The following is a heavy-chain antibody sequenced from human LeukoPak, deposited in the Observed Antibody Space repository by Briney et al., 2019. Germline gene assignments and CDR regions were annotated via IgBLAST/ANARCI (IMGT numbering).Heavy chain of an antibody. CDR3: ARDSNDAFDI. CDR2: INTDGSGT. J-gene: IGHJ3*02. Sequence: PGGSLRLSCAASGFTFSTYWMHWVRQAPGKGLVWVSRINTDGSGTGYADSVKGRFSISRDNAKNTLYLQMNSLRAEDTAVYYCARDSNDAFDIWGQGTMVTVSS. CDR1: GFTFSTYW. V-gene: IGHV3-74*01.